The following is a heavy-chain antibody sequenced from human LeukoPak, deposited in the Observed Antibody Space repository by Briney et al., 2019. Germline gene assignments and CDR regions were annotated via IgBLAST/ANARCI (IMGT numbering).Heavy chain of an antibody. CDR2: IYYSGST. Sequence: PSETLSLTCTVSGGSISRYYWSWIRQPPGKGLEWFGYIYYSGSTNYNPSLKSRVTISVDTSKNQFSLKLSSVAAADTAVYYCVRGPYGASISKWFDPWGQGTQVIVSP. CDR1: GGSISRYY. V-gene: IGHV4-59*01. D-gene: IGHD4/OR15-4a*01. CDR3: VRGPYGASISKWFDP. J-gene: IGHJ5*02.